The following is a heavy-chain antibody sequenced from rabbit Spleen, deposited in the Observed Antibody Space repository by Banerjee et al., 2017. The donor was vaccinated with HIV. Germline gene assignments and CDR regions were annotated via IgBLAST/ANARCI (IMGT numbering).Heavy chain of an antibody. Sequence: QLVESGGGLVQPGGSLKLSCKASGFSLSSYWMSWVRQAPGKGLEWIGYIDPIFGSTDYASWVNGRFTISSDNAQNTLYLQLNSLTAADTATYFCVRDQAGYAGYGPWYFNLWGPGTLVTVS. V-gene: IGHV1S7*01. J-gene: IGHJ4*01. CDR3: VRDQAGYAGYGPWYFNL. D-gene: IGHD7-1*01. CDR1: GFSLSSYW. CDR2: IDPIFGST.